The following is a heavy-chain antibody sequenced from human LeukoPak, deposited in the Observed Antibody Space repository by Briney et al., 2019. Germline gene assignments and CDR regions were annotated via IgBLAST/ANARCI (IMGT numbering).Heavy chain of an antibody. CDR3: ARGGSYGGYHSY. Sequence: PGGSLRLSCAASESTFSSYIMNWVRQAPGEGLEWISSISSSSSHIYYADSVKGRFSISRDNAKDSMYLQMNSLRAEDTALYYCARGGSYGGYHSYWGQGTLVTVSS. J-gene: IGHJ4*02. CDR1: ESTFSSYI. CDR2: ISSSSSHI. V-gene: IGHV3-21*01. D-gene: IGHD4-23*01.